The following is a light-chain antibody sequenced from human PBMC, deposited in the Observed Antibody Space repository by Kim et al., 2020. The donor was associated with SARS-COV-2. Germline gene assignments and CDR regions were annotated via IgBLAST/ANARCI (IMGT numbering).Light chain of an antibody. CDR1: QSLIYRNGNTY. CDR2: KIS. J-gene: IGKJ2*01. V-gene: IGKV2-24*01. CDR3: MQAKQLPYT. Sequence: DIVMTQTPLSSSVTLGQPASISCRSSQSLIYRNGNTYLSWLQQRPGQPPTLLIYKISNRFSGVPERFSGSRAGTDFTLKISSVEAEDVEVYYCMQAKQLPYTFGQGTELE.